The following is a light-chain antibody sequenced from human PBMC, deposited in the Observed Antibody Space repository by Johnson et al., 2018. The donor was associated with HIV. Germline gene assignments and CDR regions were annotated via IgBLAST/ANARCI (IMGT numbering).Light chain of an antibody. CDR1: SSDMGNYA. CDR2: DNN. V-gene: IGLV1-51*01. Sequence: QSVLTQPPSVSAAPGQKVTISCSGSSSDMGNYAVSWYQQLPGTAPKLLIYDNNKRPSGIPDRSSGSKSGTSATLGITGLQTGDEADYYCGSWDSSLSAHYVFGTGTKVTVL. CDR3: GSWDSSLSAHYV. J-gene: IGLJ1*01.